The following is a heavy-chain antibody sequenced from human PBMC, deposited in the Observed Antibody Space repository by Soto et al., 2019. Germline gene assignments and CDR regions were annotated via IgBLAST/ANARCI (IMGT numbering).Heavy chain of an antibody. CDR2: IYYGGTA. D-gene: IGHD2-2*01. Sequence: PSETLSLTCTVSGDSISSHYWSWIRQPPGKGLEWIGHIYYGGTALYNPSLQSRVSISVDTSKSQFSLNLSSVTAADTAVYYCATLTYCTNTNCYFTLDYWGRGILVTVSS. J-gene: IGHJ4*02. CDR3: ATLTYCTNTNCYFTLDY. CDR1: GDSISSHY. V-gene: IGHV4-59*11.